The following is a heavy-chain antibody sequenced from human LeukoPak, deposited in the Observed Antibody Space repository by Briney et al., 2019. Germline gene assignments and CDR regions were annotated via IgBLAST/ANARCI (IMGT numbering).Heavy chain of an antibody. V-gene: IGHV3-30*04. J-gene: IGHJ6*02. CDR1: GFTFSSYA. D-gene: IGHD3-3*01. Sequence: PGGSLRLSCAASGFTFSSYAMSWVRQAPGKGLEWVAVISYDGSNKYYADSVKGRFTISRDNSKNTLYLQMNSLRAEDTAVYYCARDPMEDYYGMDVWGQGTTVTVSS. CDR2: ISYDGSNK. CDR3: ARDPMEDYYGMDV.